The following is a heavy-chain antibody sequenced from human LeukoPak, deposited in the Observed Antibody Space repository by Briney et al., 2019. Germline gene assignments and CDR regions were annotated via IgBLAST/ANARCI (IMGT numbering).Heavy chain of an antibody. CDR1: EFTSSAFW. CDR2: IKKDGTEK. J-gene: IGHJ6*04. V-gene: IGHV3-7*01. CDR3: AIFAGAVPGNLLL. D-gene: IGHD2-8*02. Sequence: PGGSRRLSCAAPEFTSSAFWMTWVRGPPGKGLEWVANIKKDGTEKEYVDSVKGRFSIFRDNAKNSVFLQMNSLRAEDTAVYYCAIFAGAVPGNLLLWGKGTTVIVTA.